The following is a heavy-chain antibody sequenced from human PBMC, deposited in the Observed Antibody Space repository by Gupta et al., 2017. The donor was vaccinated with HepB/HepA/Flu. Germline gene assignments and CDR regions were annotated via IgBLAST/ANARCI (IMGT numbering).Heavy chain of an antibody. CDR1: GGSFSGYY. CDR2: INHSGST. V-gene: IGHV4-34*01. Sequence: QVQLQPWGAGLLKPSATLSLTCAVYGGSFSGYYWSWIRQPPGKGLEWIGEINHSGSTNYNPSLKSRVTISVDTSKNQFSLKLSSVTAADTAVYYCARGGWFDPWGQGTLVTVSS. CDR3: ARGGWFDP. J-gene: IGHJ5*02.